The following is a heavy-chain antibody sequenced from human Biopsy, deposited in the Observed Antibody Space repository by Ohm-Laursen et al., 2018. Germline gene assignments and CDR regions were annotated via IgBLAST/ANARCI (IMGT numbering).Heavy chain of an antibody. D-gene: IGHD2/OR15-2a*01. CDR3: ARVFCTSTTCYGLLDN. J-gene: IGHJ4*02. Sequence: ESSVKVSCKASGGTFSSSAISWVRQAPGQGLEWMGWISPYNDKTSYPPKLQDRVTMTADTSTNTAHMELRSLRSDDTAVYYCARVFCTSTTCYGLLDNWGQGTVVTVSS. V-gene: IGHV1-18*01. CDR2: ISPYNDKT. CDR1: GGTFSSSA.